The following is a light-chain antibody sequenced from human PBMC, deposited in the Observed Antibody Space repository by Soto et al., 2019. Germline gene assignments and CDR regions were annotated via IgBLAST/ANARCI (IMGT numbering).Light chain of an antibody. CDR2: DAS. CDR1: QGISSW. Sequence: DIQMTQSPSTLSASVGDRVTITCRASQGISSWLAWYQQKPGKAPKLLIYDASSLESGVPSRFSGSGSGTEFTLTISRLQPDDFATYYCQQYNSYSGTFGQGTKVEIK. J-gene: IGKJ1*01. CDR3: QQYNSYSGT. V-gene: IGKV1-5*01.